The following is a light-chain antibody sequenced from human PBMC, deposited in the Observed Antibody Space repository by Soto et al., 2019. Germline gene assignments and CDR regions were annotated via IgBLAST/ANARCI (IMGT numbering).Light chain of an antibody. CDR2: DAS. Sequence: EIVLTQSPATLSLSPGERATLSCRASQSVSTYLAWYQQKPGQAPRLLIYDASNRATGIPARFSGSGSGTDFTLAISSLGPEDSAVYYCQQRSNWPPITFGQGTRLEI. CDR3: QQRSNWPPIT. CDR1: QSVSTY. J-gene: IGKJ5*01. V-gene: IGKV3-11*01.